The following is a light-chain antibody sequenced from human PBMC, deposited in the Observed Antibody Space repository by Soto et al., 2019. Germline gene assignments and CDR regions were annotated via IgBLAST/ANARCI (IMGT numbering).Light chain of an antibody. CDR2: DAS. CDR1: ESVSSS. V-gene: IGKV3-11*01. CDR3: QQRSNWPPEVT. J-gene: IGKJ3*01. Sequence: EIVLTQSPDTLSLSPGERATLSCRASESVSSSLAWYHQKPGQAPRLLIYDASNRATGIPARFSCSVSGTDLHRPISSLEPEDFAVYYCQQRSNWPPEVTFLPATKVDIK.